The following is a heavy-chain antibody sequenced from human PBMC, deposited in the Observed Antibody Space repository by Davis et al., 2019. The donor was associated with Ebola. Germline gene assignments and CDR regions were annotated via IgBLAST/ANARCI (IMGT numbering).Heavy chain of an antibody. CDR3: TTGANTYYDFWSGRRHDAFDI. J-gene: IGHJ3*02. CDR1: GFTFSNAW. CDR2: IKSKTNGWTT. D-gene: IGHD3-3*01. V-gene: IGHV3-15*01. Sequence: GESLKISCAASGFTFSNAWMSWVRQAPGKGLVWVGRIKSKTNGWTTDYAAPVKGRFTISRDDSKTTLYLQMNSLKTKDTTVYYCTTGANTYYDFWSGRRHDAFDIWGQGRMVTVSS.